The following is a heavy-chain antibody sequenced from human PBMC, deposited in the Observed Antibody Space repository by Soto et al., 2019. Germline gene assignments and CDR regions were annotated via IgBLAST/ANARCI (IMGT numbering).Heavy chain of an antibody. D-gene: IGHD5-18*01. CDR1: GYTFTGYY. CDR2: INPNSGGT. Sequence: RASVKVSCKASGYTFTGYYMHWVRQAPGQGLEWMGWINPNSGGTNYAQKFQGRVTMTRDTSISTAYMELSRLRSDDTAVYYCARDPSYSYGYFPYFDYWGQGTLVTVSS. V-gene: IGHV1-2*02. J-gene: IGHJ4*02. CDR3: ARDPSYSYGYFPYFDY.